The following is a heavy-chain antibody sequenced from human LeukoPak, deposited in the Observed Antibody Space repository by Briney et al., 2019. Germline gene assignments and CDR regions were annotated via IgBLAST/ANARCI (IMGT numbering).Heavy chain of an antibody. CDR2: IYYSGST. CDR1: GGSISSSSYY. V-gene: IGHV4-39*01. D-gene: IGHD3-9*01. Sequence: SETLSLTCTVSGGSISSSSYYWGWIRQPPGKGLEWIGSIYYSGSTYYNPSLKSRVTISVDTSKNQFPLKLSSVTAADTAVYYCVRGSGTYYDILTGYYYLDYWGQGTLVTVSS. J-gene: IGHJ4*02. CDR3: VRGSGTYYDILTGYYYLDY.